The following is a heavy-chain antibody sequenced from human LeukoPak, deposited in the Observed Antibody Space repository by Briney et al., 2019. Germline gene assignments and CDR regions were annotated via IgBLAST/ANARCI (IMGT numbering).Heavy chain of an antibody. V-gene: IGHV3-23*01. CDR1: RFTFSSYA. D-gene: IGHD3-22*01. J-gene: IGHJ3*02. CDR2: ISGSGGST. CDR3: AKLGDSSGYYVPDAFDI. Sequence: GGSLRLSCAASRFTFSSYAMSWVRQAPGKGLEWVSAISGSGGSTYYADSVKGRFTISRDNSKNTLYLQMNSLRAEDTAVYYCAKLGDSSGYYVPDAFDIWGQGTMVTVSS.